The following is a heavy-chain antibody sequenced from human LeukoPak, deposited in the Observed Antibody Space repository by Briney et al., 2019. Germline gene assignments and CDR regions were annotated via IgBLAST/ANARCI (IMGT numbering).Heavy chain of an antibody. Sequence: SETLSLTCTVSGGSISSYYWSWIRQPAGKGLEWIGRIYTSGSTNYNPSLKSRVTMSVDTSKNQFSLKLSSVTAADTAVYYCARGNGYYDSSGYYAPYYYYGMDVWGQGTTVTVSS. D-gene: IGHD3-22*01. CDR3: ARGNGYYDSSGYYAPYYYYGMDV. V-gene: IGHV4-4*07. CDR1: GGSISSYY. CDR2: IYTSGST. J-gene: IGHJ6*02.